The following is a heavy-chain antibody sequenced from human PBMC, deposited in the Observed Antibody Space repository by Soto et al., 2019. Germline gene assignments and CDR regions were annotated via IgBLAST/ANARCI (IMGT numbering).Heavy chain of an antibody. CDR3: ARDLAIFRYYYGMDV. V-gene: IGHV3-30-3*01. CDR2: ISYDGSNK. J-gene: IGHJ6*02. CDR1: GFTFSSYA. D-gene: IGHD3-3*01. Sequence: QVQLVESGGGVVQPGRSLRLSCAASGFTFSSYAMHWVRQAPGKGLEWVAVISYDGSNKYYADSVKGRFTISRDNSKNPLYLQMNSLRAEDTAVYYCARDLAIFRYYYGMDVWGQGTTVTVSS.